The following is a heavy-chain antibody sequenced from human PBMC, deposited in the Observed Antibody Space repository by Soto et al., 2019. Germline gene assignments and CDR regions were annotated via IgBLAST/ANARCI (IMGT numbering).Heavy chain of an antibody. Sequence: SETLSLTCTVSGGSISSSSYYWGWIRQPPGKGLEWIGSVYYSGSTYYNPSLKSRVTISVDTSKNQFSLKLSSVTAADTAVYYCARRGIAARRNWFDPWGQGTLVTVSS. V-gene: IGHV4-39*01. CDR1: GGSISSSSYY. D-gene: IGHD6-6*01. J-gene: IGHJ5*02. CDR3: ARRGIAARRNWFDP. CDR2: VYYSGST.